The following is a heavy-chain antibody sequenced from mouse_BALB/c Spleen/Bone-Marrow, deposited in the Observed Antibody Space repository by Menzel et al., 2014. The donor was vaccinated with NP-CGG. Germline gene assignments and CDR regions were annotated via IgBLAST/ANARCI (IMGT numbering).Heavy chain of an antibody. V-gene: IGHV1S137*01. CDR3: ARDYDYGFAY. CDR2: ISTYYGDA. D-gene: IGHD2-4*01. Sequence: VQLQQSGAELVRPGVSVKISCKGSGYTFTDYAMHWVKQSHAKSLEWIGVISTYYGDASYNQKFKGKATMTVDKSPSTAYMELARLTSEDSAIYYCARDYDYGFAYWGQGTLVTVSA. CDR1: GYTFTDYA. J-gene: IGHJ3*01.